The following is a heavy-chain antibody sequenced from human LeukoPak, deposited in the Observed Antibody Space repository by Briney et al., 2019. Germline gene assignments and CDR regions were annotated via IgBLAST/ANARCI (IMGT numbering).Heavy chain of an antibody. CDR3: ARQTGDKGIDY. Sequence: GESLKISCKGSGYSFTRYWIGWVRQMPGKGLEWMGIINPGDSDTRYSPSLQGQVTISADKSINTAYLQWSSLRASDTAIYYCARQTGDKGIDYWGQGTLVTVSS. D-gene: IGHD7-27*01. CDR1: GYSFTRYW. V-gene: IGHV5-51*01. CDR2: INPGDSDT. J-gene: IGHJ4*02.